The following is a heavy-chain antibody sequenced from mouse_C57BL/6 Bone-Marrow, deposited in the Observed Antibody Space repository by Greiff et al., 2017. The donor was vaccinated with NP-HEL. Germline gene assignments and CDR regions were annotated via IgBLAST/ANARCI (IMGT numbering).Heavy chain of an antibody. D-gene: IGHD3-1*01. CDR2: IYPGDGDT. Sequence: QVQLKQSGAELVKPGASVKISCKAYGYAFSSYWMNWVKQRPGKGLEWIGQIYPGDGDTNYNGKFKGKATLTADKSSSTAYMQLSSLTSEDSAVYFCARRHYYYAMDYWGQGTSVTVSS. V-gene: IGHV1-80*01. J-gene: IGHJ4*01. CDR3: ARRHYYYAMDY. CDR1: GYAFSSYW.